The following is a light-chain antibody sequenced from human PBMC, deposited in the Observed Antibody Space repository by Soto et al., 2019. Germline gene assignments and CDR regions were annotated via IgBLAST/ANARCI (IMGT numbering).Light chain of an antibody. CDR2: TAS. CDR3: QQPHKLAPA. Sequence: IVMTQSPVTLSVSPGETVTLSGRASQSLRSNLAWYPQKPGQTPRLLIYTASIRAAATPARFSGSGAGTNFSLTISGLQSDDFTVYYCQQPHKLAPAFCQGTKV. V-gene: IGKV3-15*01. CDR1: QSLRSN. J-gene: IGKJ1*01.